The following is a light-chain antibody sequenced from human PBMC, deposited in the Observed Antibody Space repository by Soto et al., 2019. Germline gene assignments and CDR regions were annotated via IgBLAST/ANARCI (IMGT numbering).Light chain of an antibody. CDR3: QQRSNSPPWIT. Sequence: ETVLTQSPGTLSLSPGERATLSCRASQSVSSSHLAWYQQKRGQAPRLLIYDTSTRATGIPAKFSGSGSGTDFTLTISSLEPEDSAVYYCQQRSNSPPWITFGQGTRLEIK. V-gene: IGKV3D-20*02. J-gene: IGKJ5*01. CDR2: DTS. CDR1: QSVSSSH.